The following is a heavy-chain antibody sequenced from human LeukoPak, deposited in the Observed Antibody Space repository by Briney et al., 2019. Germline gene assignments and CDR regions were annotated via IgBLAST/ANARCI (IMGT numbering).Heavy chain of an antibody. J-gene: IGHJ6*03. V-gene: IGHV3-23*01. CDR1: GFTFSSYA. Sequence: PGGSLRLSCAASGFTFSSYAMSWVRQAPGKGLEWVSAISGSGGSTYCAGSVKGRFTISRDNSKNTLYLQMNSLRAEDTAVYYCAKDLAATTGYYMDVWGKGTTVTVSS. D-gene: IGHD5-12*01. CDR2: ISGSGGST. CDR3: AKDLAATTGYYMDV.